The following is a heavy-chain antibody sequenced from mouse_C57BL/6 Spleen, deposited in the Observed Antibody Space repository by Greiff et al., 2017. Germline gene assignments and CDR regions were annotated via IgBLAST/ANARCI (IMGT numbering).Heavy chain of an antibody. J-gene: IGHJ2*01. CDR1: GYTFTSYW. CDR2: IDPSDRYT. D-gene: IGHD1-1*01. Sequence: VQLQQSGAELVRPGTSVKLSCKASGYTFTSYWMHWVKQRPGQGLEWIGVIDPSDRYTNYNQKFKGKATLTVDTSSSTAYTQLSSLKSEDSAVYYCAHYYGSSYDYWGQGTTLTVSS. CDR3: AHYYGSSYDY. V-gene: IGHV1-59*01.